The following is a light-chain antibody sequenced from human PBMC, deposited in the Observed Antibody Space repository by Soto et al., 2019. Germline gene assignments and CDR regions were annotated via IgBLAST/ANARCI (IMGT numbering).Light chain of an antibody. CDR1: QSLGSTF. CDR3: HQYGTLPLS. V-gene: IGKV3-20*01. Sequence: ESLLTQSAGTLSLSPGDRATLSCRASQSLGSTFLAWYQQKSGQSPRLLIYGASDRATDIPDRFSGSGSGADFTLTISRLEPEDFAVYFCHQYGTLPLSFGGGTKVDIK. J-gene: IGKJ4*01. CDR2: GAS.